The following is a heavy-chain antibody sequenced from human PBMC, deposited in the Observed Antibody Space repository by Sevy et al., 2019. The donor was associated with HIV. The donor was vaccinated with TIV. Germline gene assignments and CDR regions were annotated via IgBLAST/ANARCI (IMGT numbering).Heavy chain of an antibody. D-gene: IGHD2-2*01. CDR3: ATILPAGVPAEYFQH. Sequence: GGSLRLSCAASGLTFSSYWMTWVRQAPGKGLEWVANINQGGSQEYYVDSVKGRFTISGDNAKNSLYLQINSLRAEDTAVYYCATILPAGVPAEYFQHWGQGTLVTVSS. V-gene: IGHV3-7*01. CDR1: GLTFSSYW. J-gene: IGHJ1*01. CDR2: INQGGSQE.